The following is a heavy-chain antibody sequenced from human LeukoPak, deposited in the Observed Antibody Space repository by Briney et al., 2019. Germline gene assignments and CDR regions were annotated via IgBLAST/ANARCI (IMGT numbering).Heavy chain of an antibody. CDR1: GGSFSGYY. Sequence: SETLSLTCAVYGGSFSGYYWSWIRQPPGKGLKWIGEINHSGSTNYNPSLKSRVTISVDTSKNQFSLKLSSVTAADTAVYYCATDGLPKEVVGATFDNWGQGTLVTVSS. D-gene: IGHD2-15*01. V-gene: IGHV4-34*01. CDR3: ATDGLPKEVVGATFDN. J-gene: IGHJ4*02. CDR2: INHSGST.